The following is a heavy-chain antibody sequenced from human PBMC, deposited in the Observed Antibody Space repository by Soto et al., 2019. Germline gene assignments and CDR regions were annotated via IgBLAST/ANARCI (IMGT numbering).Heavy chain of an antibody. D-gene: IGHD6-19*01. Sequence: TETLSLTCTVSDDSFRGAEYYWSWIRQPLGKGPEWIGYTYYNGDTKYNPALRSRVTMSEDTSKNQFSLRLSSVTAADTAVYFCARGPAYIDGWRTFDLWGRGILVTVS. CDR3: ARGPAYIDGWRTFDL. V-gene: IGHV4-61*08. J-gene: IGHJ4*02. CDR1: DDSFRGAEYY. CDR2: TYYNGDT.